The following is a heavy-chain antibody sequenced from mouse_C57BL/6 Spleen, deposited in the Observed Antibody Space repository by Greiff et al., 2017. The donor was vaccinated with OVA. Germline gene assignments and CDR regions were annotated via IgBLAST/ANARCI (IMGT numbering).Heavy chain of an antibody. J-gene: IGHJ4*01. Sequence: QVQLQQPGTELVKPGASVKLSCKASGYTFTSYWMHWVKQRPGQGLEWIGNINPSNGGTNYNEKFKSKATLTVDKSSSTAYMQLSSLTSEDSAVYYCARKGYYGSSVYYAMDYWGQGTSVTVSS. CDR3: ARKGYYGSSVYYAMDY. V-gene: IGHV1-53*01. D-gene: IGHD1-1*01. CDR2: INPSNGGT. CDR1: GYTFTSYW.